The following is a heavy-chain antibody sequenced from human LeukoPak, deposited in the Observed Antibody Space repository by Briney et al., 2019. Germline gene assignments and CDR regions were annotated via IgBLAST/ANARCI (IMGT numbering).Heavy chain of an antibody. CDR2: ISTYNGNT. CDR1: GYTFSSYG. V-gene: IGHV1-18*01. Sequence: ASVKVSCKASGYTFSSYGISWVRQAPGHGLEWMGWISTYNGNTNYAQKLQGRVTMTTDTSTSTAYMELRSLRSDDTAVYYCARDPGYSSGWPHWFDPWGQGTLVTVSS. D-gene: IGHD6-19*01. CDR3: ARDPGYSSGWPHWFDP. J-gene: IGHJ5*02.